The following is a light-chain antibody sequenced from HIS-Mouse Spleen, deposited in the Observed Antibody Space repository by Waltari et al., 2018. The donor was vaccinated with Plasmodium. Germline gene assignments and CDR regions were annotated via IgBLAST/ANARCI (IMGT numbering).Light chain of an antibody. Sequence: DIVMTQSPLPLPVTPGEPASLSCRSRQSLLPSNGYNTLDWHLQKPGQSPQLLLYLGSNRTSVVTERFWGSGSGTDFTLKISRMEADDVGVYYCMQALQTPRYTFGQGTKLEIK. CDR1: QSLLPSNGYNT. CDR2: LGS. V-gene: IGKV2-28*01. CDR3: MQALQTPRYT. J-gene: IGKJ2*01.